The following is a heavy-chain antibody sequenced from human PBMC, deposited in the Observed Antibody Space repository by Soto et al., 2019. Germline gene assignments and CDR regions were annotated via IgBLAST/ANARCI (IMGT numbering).Heavy chain of an antibody. Sequence: SETLSLTCAVYGGSFSGYYWSWIRQPPGKGLEWIGEINHSGSTNYNPSLKSRVTISVDTSKNQFSLKLSSVTAADTAVYYCARGNGYCSSTSCYAWGGYYYYYYMDVWGKGTTVTVSS. CDR2: INHSGST. J-gene: IGHJ6*03. D-gene: IGHD2-2*03. CDR1: GGSFSGYY. V-gene: IGHV4-34*01. CDR3: ARGNGYCSSTSCYAWGGYYYYYYMDV.